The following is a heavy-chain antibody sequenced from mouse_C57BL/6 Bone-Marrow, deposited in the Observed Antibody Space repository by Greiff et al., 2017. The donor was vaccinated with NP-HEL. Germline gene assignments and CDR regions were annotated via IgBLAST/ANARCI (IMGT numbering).Heavy chain of an antibody. J-gene: IGHJ2*01. Sequence: QVQLKQPGAELVKPGASVKMSCKASGYTFTSYWITWVKQRPGQGLEWIGDIYPGSGSTNYNEKFKSKATLTVDTSSSTAYMQLSSLTSEDSAVYYCARFGLDGSSYGYWGQGTTLTVSS. CDR1: GYTFTSYW. CDR2: IYPGSGST. CDR3: ARFGLDGSSYGY. D-gene: IGHD1-1*01. V-gene: IGHV1-55*01.